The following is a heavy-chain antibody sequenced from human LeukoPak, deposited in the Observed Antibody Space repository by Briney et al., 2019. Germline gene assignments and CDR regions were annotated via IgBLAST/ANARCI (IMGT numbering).Heavy chain of an antibody. D-gene: IGHD3-22*01. CDR3: AREEIDSSGYYETDY. CDR1: GGSISSSNW. V-gene: IGHV4-4*02. J-gene: IGHJ4*02. CDR2: IYHSGST. Sequence: SETLSLTCAVSGGSISSSNWWSWVRQPPGKGLEWIGEIYHSGSTNYNPSLKSRVTISVDTSKNQFSLKLSSVTAADTAVYYCAREEIDSSGYYETDYWGQGTLVTVSS.